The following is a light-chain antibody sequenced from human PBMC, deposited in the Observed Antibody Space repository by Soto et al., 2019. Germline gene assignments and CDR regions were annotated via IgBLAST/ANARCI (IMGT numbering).Light chain of an antibody. J-gene: IGKJ1*01. CDR1: QDISND. CDR3: QQSYSTLGT. Sequence: EIVLTQSPATLSVSPGDRVTLSCRASQDISNDLAWYQQKPGQPPRLLMYGTTIRATGVPARFSGGGSGTEFTLSISSLQPEDFATYYCQQSYSTLGTFGQGTKVEIK. CDR2: GTT. V-gene: IGKV3-15*01.